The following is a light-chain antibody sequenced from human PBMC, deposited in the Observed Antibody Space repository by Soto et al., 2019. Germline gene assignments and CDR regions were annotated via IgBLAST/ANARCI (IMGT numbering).Light chain of an antibody. CDR1: QSISSW. Sequence: DIQMTQSPSTLFASVGNTVTITCRASQSISSWLAWYQQKPGKAPKLLIYKASSLEGGVPSRFSGSGSGTEFTLTISSLQPDDFATYYCQQYNSYGTFGQGTKVDIK. V-gene: IGKV1-5*03. CDR3: QQYNSYGT. CDR2: KAS. J-gene: IGKJ1*01.